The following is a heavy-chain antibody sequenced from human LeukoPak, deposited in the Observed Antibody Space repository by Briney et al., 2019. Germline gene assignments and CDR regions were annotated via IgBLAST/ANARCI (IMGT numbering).Heavy chain of an antibody. CDR3: ARHWFIAALDY. CDR2: INHSGIT. V-gene: IGHV4-34*01. J-gene: IGHJ4*02. D-gene: IGHD6-13*01. Sequence: SETLSLTCAVYGGSFSGYYWSWIRQPPGKGLEWIGEINHSGITNYNPSLKSRVTISVDTSKNQFSLKLRSVTAADTAVYYCARHWFIAALDYWGQGTLVTVSS. CDR1: GGSFSGYY.